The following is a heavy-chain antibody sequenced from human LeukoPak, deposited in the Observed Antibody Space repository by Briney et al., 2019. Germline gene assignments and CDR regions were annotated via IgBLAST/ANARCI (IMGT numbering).Heavy chain of an antibody. Sequence: SETLSLTCTVSGGSMNINNYYWAWIRQPPGKGLEWIGSIYYSGSTYYNPSLKSRVTISVDTSKNQFSLKLSSVTAADTAVYYCARDLSSGFAFDIWGQGTMVTVSS. CDR3: ARDLSSGFAFDI. D-gene: IGHD6-19*01. J-gene: IGHJ3*02. CDR1: GGSMNINNYY. CDR2: IYYSGST. V-gene: IGHV4-39*07.